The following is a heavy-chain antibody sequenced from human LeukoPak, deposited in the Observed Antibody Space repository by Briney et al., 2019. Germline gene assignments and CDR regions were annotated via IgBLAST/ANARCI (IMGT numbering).Heavy chain of an antibody. CDR3: ARRTQLRLADAFDI. CDR2: IYYSGST. J-gene: IGHJ3*02. CDR1: GGSISSYY. Sequence: SETLSLTCTVSGGSISSYYWSWIRQPPGKGLEWIGYIYYSGSTNYSPSLKSRVTISVDTSKNQFSLKLSSVTAADTAVYYCARRTQLRLADAFDIWGQGTMVTVSS. V-gene: IGHV4-59*08. D-gene: IGHD5-18*01.